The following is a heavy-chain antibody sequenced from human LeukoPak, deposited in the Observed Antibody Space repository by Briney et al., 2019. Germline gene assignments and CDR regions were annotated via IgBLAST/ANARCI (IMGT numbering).Heavy chain of an antibody. CDR3: ARAAPPSYYYDSSGYYPFDY. Sequence: SETLSLTCTVSGGPISSYYWSWIRQPPGKGLEWIGYIYYSGSTNYNPSLKSRVAISVDTSKNQFSLKLSSVTAADTAVYYCARAAPPSYYYDSSGYYPFDYWGQGTLVTVSS. CDR2: IYYSGST. D-gene: IGHD3-22*01. CDR1: GGPISSYY. J-gene: IGHJ4*02. V-gene: IGHV4-59*08.